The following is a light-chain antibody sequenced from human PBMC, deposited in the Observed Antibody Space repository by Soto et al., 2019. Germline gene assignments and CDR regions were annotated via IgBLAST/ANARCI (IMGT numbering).Light chain of an antibody. V-gene: IGLV2-11*01. CDR2: DVT. CDR3: CSYAGSYFFV. CDR1: SSDVGGYNY. J-gene: IGLJ1*01. Sequence: SALTQPRSVSGSPGQSVTISCTGTSSDVGGYNYVSWYQQHPGKAPKLIVYDVTKRPSGVPDRFSGSKSGNTASLTISGLQAEDEADYHCCSYAGSYFFVFGTGTKLTVL.